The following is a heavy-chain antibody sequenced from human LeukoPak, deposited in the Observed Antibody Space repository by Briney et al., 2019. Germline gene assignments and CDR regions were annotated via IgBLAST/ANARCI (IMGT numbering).Heavy chain of an antibody. J-gene: IGHJ4*02. CDR1: GGSFSGYY. CDR2: INHSGST. D-gene: IGHD5-18*01. CDR3: ARVRGYRGKLFDY. Sequence: SETLSLTCAVYGGSFSGYYWSWIRQPPGKGLEWIGEINHSGSTNYNPSLKSRVTISVDTSKNQFSLKLSSVTAADTAVYYCARVRGYRGKLFDYWGREPWSPSPQ. V-gene: IGHV4-34*01.